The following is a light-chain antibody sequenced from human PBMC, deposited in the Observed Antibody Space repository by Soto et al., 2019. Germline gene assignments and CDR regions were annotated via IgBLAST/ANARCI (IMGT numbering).Light chain of an antibody. V-gene: IGKV1-6*01. CDR2: AAS. CDR1: QDIRND. CDR3: VQHYNLPPT. J-gene: IGKJ1*01. Sequence: AIQMAQSPSSLSASLGDRVTLTCRASQDIRNDLGWYQQKPGLAPKFLIYAASNLQIGVPSRFSGSGSGRDFTLTITSLQPEDFATYFCVQHYNLPPTFGQGTKVDIK.